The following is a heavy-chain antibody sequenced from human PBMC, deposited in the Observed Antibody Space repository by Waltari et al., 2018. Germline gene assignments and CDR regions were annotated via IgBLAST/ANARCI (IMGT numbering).Heavy chain of an antibody. CDR3: ARDWPRGSSWSLTTYYYYYGMDV. V-gene: IGHV1-2*02. D-gene: IGHD6-13*01. J-gene: IGHJ6*02. Sequence: QVQLVQSGAEVKKPGASVKVSCKASGYTFTGYYMHWVRQAPGQGLEWMGWINPNSGGTNYAQKFQGRVTMTRDTSISTAYMELSRLRSDDTAVYYCARDWPRGSSWSLTTYYYYYGMDVWGQGTTVTVSS. CDR2: INPNSGGT. CDR1: GYTFTGYY.